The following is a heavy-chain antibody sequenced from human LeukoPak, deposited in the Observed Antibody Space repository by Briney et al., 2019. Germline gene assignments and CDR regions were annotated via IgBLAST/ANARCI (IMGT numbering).Heavy chain of an antibody. CDR2: INPSGGST. V-gene: IGHV1-46*01. CDR3: AVVIVGATTAPGAFDI. CDR1: GYTFTTYG. Sequence: ASVKVSCKASGYTFTTYGIAWVRQAPGQGLEWMGIINPSGGSTSYAQKFQGRVTMTRDTSTSTVYMELSSLRSEDTAVYYCAVVIVGATTAPGAFDIWGQGTMVTVSS. J-gene: IGHJ3*02. D-gene: IGHD1-26*01.